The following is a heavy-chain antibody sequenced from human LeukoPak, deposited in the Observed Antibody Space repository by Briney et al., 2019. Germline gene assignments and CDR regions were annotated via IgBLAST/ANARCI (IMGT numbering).Heavy chain of an antibody. CDR2: IYTSGST. Sequence: SETLSLTCTVSGGSISSGSYYWSWIRQPAGNGREWIGRIYTSGSTNYNPSLKSRVTISVDTSKNQFSLKLSSVTAADTAVYYCARVFDYDNWFDPWGQGTLVTVSS. CDR1: GGSISSGSYY. CDR3: ARVFDYDNWFDP. V-gene: IGHV4-61*02. J-gene: IGHJ5*02. D-gene: IGHD4-17*01.